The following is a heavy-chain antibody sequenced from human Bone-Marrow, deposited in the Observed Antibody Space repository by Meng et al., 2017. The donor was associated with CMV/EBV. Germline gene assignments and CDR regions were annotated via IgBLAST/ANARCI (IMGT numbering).Heavy chain of an antibody. CDR1: GFTFSSYS. J-gene: IGHJ6*02. Sequence: GGSLRLSCAASGFTFSSYSMNWVRQAPGKGLEWVSYISSSSSTIYYADSVKGRFTISRDNAKNSLYLQMNSLRAEDTAVYYCARDCSSTSCYTRGYYYYGMDVWGQGTTVTVSS. CDR3: ARDCSSTSCYTRGYYYYGMDV. V-gene: IGHV3-48*04. CDR2: ISSSSSTI. D-gene: IGHD2-2*02.